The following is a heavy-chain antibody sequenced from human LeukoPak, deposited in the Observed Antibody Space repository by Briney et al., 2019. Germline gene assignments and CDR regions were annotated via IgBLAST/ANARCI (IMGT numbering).Heavy chain of an antibody. D-gene: IGHD6-19*01. J-gene: IGHJ5*02. V-gene: IGHV1-69*05. CDR3: ALASDSIAVAGSWFDP. Sequence: SVKVSCKASGGTFSSYAISWVRQAPGQGLEWMGRIIPIFGTANYAQKFQGRVTITTDESTSTAYMELSSLRSEDTAVYYCALASDSIAVAGSWFDPWGQGTLVTVSP. CDR1: GGTFSSYA. CDR2: IIPIFGTA.